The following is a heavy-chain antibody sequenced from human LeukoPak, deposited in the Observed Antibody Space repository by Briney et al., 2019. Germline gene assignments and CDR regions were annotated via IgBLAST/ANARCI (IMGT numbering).Heavy chain of an antibody. V-gene: IGHV4-59*08. CDR3: ARGYCSSTSCYGGPRDNWFDP. D-gene: IGHD2-2*01. CDR2: IYYSGST. J-gene: IGHJ5*02. Sequence: SETLSLTCIVSGGSISSYYWSWIRQPPGKGLEWIGYIYYSGSTNYNPSLKSRVTISVDTSKNQFSLKLSSVTAADTAVYYCARGYCSSTSCYGGPRDNWFDPWGQGTLVTVSS. CDR1: GGSISSYY.